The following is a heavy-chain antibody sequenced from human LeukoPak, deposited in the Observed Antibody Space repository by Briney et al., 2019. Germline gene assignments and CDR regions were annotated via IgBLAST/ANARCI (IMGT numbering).Heavy chain of an antibody. Sequence: PGGSLRLSCAASGFTFSGSWMHWVRQAPGKGLEWVAFIRYDGSNKYYADSVKGRFTISRDNSKNTLYLQMNSLRAEDTAVYYCAKAEQGIVVVITPQPPDHWGQGTLVTVSS. D-gene: IGHD3-22*01. CDR1: GFTFSGSW. CDR2: IRYDGSNK. CDR3: AKAEQGIVVVITPQPPDH. V-gene: IGHV3-30*02. J-gene: IGHJ4*02.